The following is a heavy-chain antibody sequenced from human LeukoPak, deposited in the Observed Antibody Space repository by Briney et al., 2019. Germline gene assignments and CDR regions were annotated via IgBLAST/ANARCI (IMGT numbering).Heavy chain of an antibody. CDR3: AKRGYCSSTNCEHYFDH. CDR2: IKQDGSEK. Sequence: PGGSLRLSCAASGFSFSSYWMSWVRQAPGKGLEWVANIKQDGSEKYYVDSAKGRFTISRDNAKNSLYLQMNSLRAEDTAVYYCAKRGYCSSTNCEHYFDHWGQGTLVTVSS. CDR1: GFSFSSYW. J-gene: IGHJ4*02. V-gene: IGHV3-7*02. D-gene: IGHD2-2*01.